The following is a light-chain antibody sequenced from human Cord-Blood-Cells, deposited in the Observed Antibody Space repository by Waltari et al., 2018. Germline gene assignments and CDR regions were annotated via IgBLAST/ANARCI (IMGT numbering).Light chain of an antibody. CDR2: EGS. CDR3: CSYAGYV. V-gene: IGLV2-23*01. J-gene: IGLJ1*01. Sequence: QSALTQPASVSGSPGQSIPISCTGTSSAVGSYNLVSWYQQHPGKAPKLMIYEGSKRPSGVSNRFSGSKSGNTASLTISGLQAEDEADYYCCSYAGYVFGTGTKVTVL. CDR1: SSAVGSYNL.